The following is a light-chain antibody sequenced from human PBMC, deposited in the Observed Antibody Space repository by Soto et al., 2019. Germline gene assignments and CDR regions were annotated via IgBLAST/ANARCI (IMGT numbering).Light chain of an antibody. CDR1: SSDVGGYDY. J-gene: IGLJ1*01. V-gene: IGLV2-8*01. CDR3: SSYASFNNFV. Sequence: QSALTQPPSASGSPGQSVTISCTGSSSDVGGYDYVSWYEHHPGKAPKLMIYDVSKRPSGVPDRFSGSKSGNTASLTVSGLQAEDEADYYCSSYASFNNFVFGNGTKLTVL. CDR2: DVS.